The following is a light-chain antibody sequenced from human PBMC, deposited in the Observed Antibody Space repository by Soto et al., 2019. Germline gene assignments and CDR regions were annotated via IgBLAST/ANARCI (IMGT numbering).Light chain of an antibody. V-gene: IGKV3-11*01. CDR1: QSVGTY. Sequence: EIVLTQSPATLSLSPGEGATLSCRASQSVGTYLAWYQHKPGQAPRLLIQDASNRATGIPARFSGSGSGTDFTLTITNLEPEDFAVYYCQQRSNWYTFGQGTKLEIK. J-gene: IGKJ2*01. CDR2: DAS. CDR3: QQRSNWYT.